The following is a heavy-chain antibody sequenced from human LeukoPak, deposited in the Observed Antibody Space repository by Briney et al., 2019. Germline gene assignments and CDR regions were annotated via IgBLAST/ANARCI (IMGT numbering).Heavy chain of an antibody. Sequence: PGESLKISCKGSGYSFTSYWIGWVRQMPGKGLEWMGIIYPGDSDTRYSPSFQGQVTISADKSISTAYLQWSSLKASDTAMYYCARLKKQLASTSSSHSYNWFDPWGQGTLVTVSS. CDR1: GYSFTSYW. D-gene: IGHD6-6*01. V-gene: IGHV5-51*01. J-gene: IGHJ5*02. CDR3: ARLKKQLASTSSSHSYNWFDP. CDR2: IYPGDSDT.